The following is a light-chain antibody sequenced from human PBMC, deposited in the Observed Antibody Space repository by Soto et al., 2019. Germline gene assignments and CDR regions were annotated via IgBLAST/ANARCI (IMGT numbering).Light chain of an antibody. J-gene: IGKJ4*01. CDR2: DAS. CDR3: QHYGYSPA. Sequence: IVLTQSPGTLSLSPGERATLSCRASQSVSSSYLAWYQQKPGQAPRLLIYDASSRATGIPDRFSGSGSGTDFTLTISRLEPEDFAVYYCQHYGYSPAFGGGTKVEIK. CDR1: QSVSSSY. V-gene: IGKV3-20*01.